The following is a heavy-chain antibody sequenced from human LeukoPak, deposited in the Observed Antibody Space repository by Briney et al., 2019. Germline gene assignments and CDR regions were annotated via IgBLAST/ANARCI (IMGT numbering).Heavy chain of an antibody. J-gene: IGHJ5*02. Sequence: PSETLSLTCTVSGGSISGGGYYWSWIRQPPGKGLEWIGEINHSGSTNYNPSLKSRVTISVDTSKNQFSLKLSSVTAADTAVYYCARGCGPRKVVVVAATRFSWFDPWGQGTLVTVSS. D-gene: IGHD2-15*01. CDR2: INHSGST. CDR1: GGSISGGGYY. V-gene: IGHV4-34*01. CDR3: ARGCGPRKVVVVAATRFSWFDP.